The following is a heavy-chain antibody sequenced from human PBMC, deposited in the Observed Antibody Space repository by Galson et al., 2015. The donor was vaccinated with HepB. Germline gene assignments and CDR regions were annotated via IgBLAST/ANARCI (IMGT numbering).Heavy chain of an antibody. CDR2: ISGDGTST. J-gene: IGHJ4*02. V-gene: IGHV3-74*01. D-gene: IGHD5-12*01. Sequence: SLRLSCAASGFTFRNNHMTWVRQAPGKGLLWVSHISGDGTSTAYADSVKGRFSISRDNTKNTLYLQMNSLRDEDTAVYYCARGYSGSQGLDYWVQVILVIVSS. CDR1: GFTFRNNH. CDR3: ARGYSGSQGLDY.